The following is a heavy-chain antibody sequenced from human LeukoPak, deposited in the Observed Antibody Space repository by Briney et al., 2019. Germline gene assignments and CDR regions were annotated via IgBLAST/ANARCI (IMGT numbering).Heavy chain of an antibody. CDR1: GFTVSSNY. V-gene: IGHV3-53*01. Sequence: PGGSLRLSCAASGFTVSSNYMSWVRQAPGKGLEWVSVLYSGGSTYYADSVKGRFTISRDNSKNTLYLQMNSLRAEDTAVYYCARDGFLEWSAPYYYYGMDVWGQGITVTVSS. CDR3: ARDGFLEWSAPYYYYGMDV. CDR2: LYSGGST. J-gene: IGHJ6*02. D-gene: IGHD3-3*01.